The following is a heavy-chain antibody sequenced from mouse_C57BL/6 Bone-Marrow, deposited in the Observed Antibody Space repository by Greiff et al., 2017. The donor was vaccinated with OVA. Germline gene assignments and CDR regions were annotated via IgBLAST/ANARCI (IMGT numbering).Heavy chain of an antibody. CDR1: GYSFTGYY. D-gene: IGHD4-1*01. CDR3: ARGGTSPVAY. V-gene: IGHV1-42*01. CDR2: INPSTGGT. Sequence: VQLKESGPELVKPGASVQISCKASGYSFTGYYMNWVKQSPEKSLEWIGEINPSTGGTTYNQKFKAKATLTVDKSSSAAYMQLKSLTSEDAAVYYCARGGTSPVAYWGQGTLVTVSA. J-gene: IGHJ3*01.